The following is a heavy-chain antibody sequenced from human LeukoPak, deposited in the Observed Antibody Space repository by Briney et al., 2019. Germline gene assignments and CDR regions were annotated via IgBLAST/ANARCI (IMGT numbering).Heavy chain of an antibody. CDR2: ISNTGVT. J-gene: IGHJ4*02. Sequence: SETLSLTCTVSGGSIRSSPYYWGWIRQPPGKGLEWIGAISNTGVTYYNPSLRSRVTIFADTSKNHFSLNLRSVTAADTARYYCASAPRQASIGGLDYWGQGTLVTVSS. V-gene: IGHV4-39*02. D-gene: IGHD3-16*01. CDR3: ASAPRQASIGGLDY. CDR1: GGSIRSSPYY.